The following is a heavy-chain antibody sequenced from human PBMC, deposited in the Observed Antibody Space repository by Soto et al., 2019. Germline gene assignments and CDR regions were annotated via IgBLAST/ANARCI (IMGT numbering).Heavy chain of an antibody. J-gene: IGHJ4*02. CDR2: IYWDADK. D-gene: IGHD1-26*01. CDR3: AHAGELPSYLDY. CDR1: GFSLSTSGVG. V-gene: IGHV2-5*02. Sequence: QITLKESGPTLVKPTQTLTLTCTFSGFSLSTSGVGVGWIRQPPGKALEWLALIYWDADKRYSPSLKSRLTITKDTSKNQVVLTMTNMDPVDTATYCCAHAGELPSYLDYWGQGTLVTVSS.